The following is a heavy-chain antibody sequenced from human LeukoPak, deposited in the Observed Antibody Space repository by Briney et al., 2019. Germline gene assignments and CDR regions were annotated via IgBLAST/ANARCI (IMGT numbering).Heavy chain of an antibody. CDR2: ISWNSGSI. V-gene: IGHV3-9*03. CDR1: GFTFDYYA. Sequence: LAGRSLRLSCAASGFTFDYYAMHWVRQAPGKGPEWVSGISWNSGSIGYADSVKGRFTISRDNAKNSLFLQMNSLRAEDMALYYCAKVATRYFDSSGYYSHYFDYWGQGTLVTVSS. CDR3: AKVATRYFDSSGYYSHYFDY. J-gene: IGHJ4*02. D-gene: IGHD3-22*01.